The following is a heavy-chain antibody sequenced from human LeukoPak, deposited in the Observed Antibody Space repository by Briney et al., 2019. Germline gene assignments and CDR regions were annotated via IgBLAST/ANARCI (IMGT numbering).Heavy chain of an antibody. J-gene: IGHJ4*02. CDR1: GYTFTSYG. CDR2: ISAYNGNT. CDR3: ARDQPFPIAMAGKFYYFDY. D-gene: IGHD6-19*01. V-gene: IGHV1-18*01. Sequence: ASVKVSCKASGYTFTSYGISWVRQAPGQGLEWMGWISAYNGNTKYAQKLQGRVTMTTDTSTSTAYMELRSLRSDDTAVYYCARDQPFPIAMAGKFYYFDYRGQGTLVTVSS.